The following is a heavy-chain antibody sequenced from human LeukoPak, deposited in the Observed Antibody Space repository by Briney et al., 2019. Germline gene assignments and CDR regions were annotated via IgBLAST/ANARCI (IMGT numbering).Heavy chain of an antibody. CDR1: GFTVSSNY. CDR3: ARDLRFLEARPF. V-gene: IGHV3-66*01. Sequence: GGSLRLSCEVSGFTVSSNYMNWVRQAPGKGLEWVSIIYSDDSTYYTDSVKGRFPISRDNSKNTLYLQMNSLRAEDTAVYYCARDLRFLEARPFWGQGTMVTVSS. J-gene: IGHJ3*01. D-gene: IGHD3-3*01. CDR2: IYSDDST.